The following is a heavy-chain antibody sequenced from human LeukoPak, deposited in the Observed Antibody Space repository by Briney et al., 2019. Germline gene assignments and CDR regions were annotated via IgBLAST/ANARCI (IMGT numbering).Heavy chain of an antibody. D-gene: IGHD4-23*01. J-gene: IGHJ3*02. CDR2: ISAYNGNT. CDR3: ARQFETLGPPNAFDI. Sequence: ASVKVSCKASGYTFTSYGISWVRQAPGQGLEWMGWISAYNGNTNYAQKLQGRVTMTTDTSTSTAYMELRSLRSDDTAVYYCARQFETLGPPNAFDIWGQGTMVTVSS. V-gene: IGHV1-18*01. CDR1: GYTFTSYG.